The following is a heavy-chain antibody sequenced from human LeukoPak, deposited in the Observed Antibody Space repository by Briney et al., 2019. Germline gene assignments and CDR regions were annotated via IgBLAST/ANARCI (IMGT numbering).Heavy chain of an antibody. D-gene: IGHD5-12*01. Sequence: PSETLSLTCTVSGGSISSSSYYWGWIRQPPGKGLEWIGSIYYSGSTYYSPSLKSRVTISVDTSKNQFSLKLSSVTAADTAVYYCARLTHGGYGDDYWGQGTLVTVSS. CDR1: GGSISSSSYY. CDR2: IYYSGST. CDR3: ARLTHGGYGDDY. J-gene: IGHJ4*02. V-gene: IGHV4-39*01.